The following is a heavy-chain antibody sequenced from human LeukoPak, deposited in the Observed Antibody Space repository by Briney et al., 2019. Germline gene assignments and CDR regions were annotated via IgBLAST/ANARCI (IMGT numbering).Heavy chain of an antibody. CDR3: ARDLGIAAAGPGY. CDR1: GFTFSSYS. CDR2: ISSSSSTI. Sequence: PGGSLRLSCAASGFTFSSYSMNWVRQAPGKGLEWVSYISSSSSTIYYADSVKGRFTISRDNAKNSLYLQMNSLRAEDTAVYYCARDLGIAAAGPGYWGQGTLVTVSS. J-gene: IGHJ4*02. D-gene: IGHD6-13*01. V-gene: IGHV3-48*01.